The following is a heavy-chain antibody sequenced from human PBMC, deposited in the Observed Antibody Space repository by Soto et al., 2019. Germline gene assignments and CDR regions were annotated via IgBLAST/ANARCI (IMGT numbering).Heavy chain of an antibody. CDR1: GFTFINYA. CDR2: ISGGGDAA. J-gene: IGHJ2*01. CDR3: ARKILGFTMRQKYWYFDL. Sequence: EVQVLESGGGLVQPGGSLRLSCAGSGFTFINYAMNWFRQAPGKGLEWVSSISGGGDAAFYPDSVRGQFTISRDNSKNTVTLQMNSLGGDDTAVYYCARKILGFTMRQKYWYFDLWGRGTLVIVTS. D-gene: IGHD7-27*01. V-gene: IGHV3-23*01.